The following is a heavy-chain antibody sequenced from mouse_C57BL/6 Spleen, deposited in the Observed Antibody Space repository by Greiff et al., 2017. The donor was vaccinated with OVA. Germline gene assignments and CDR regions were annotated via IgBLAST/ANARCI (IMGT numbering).Heavy chain of an antibody. J-gene: IGHJ4*01. CDR1: GYTFTSYW. CDR2: IDPAGSYT. Sequence: QVQLQQPGAELVKPGASVKLSCKASGYTFTSYWMQWVKQRPGQGLEWIGAIDPAGSYTNYNQKFKGKATLTVDTSSSTAYMQLSSLTSEDSAVYYCAREGGNYYAMDYWGQGTSVTVSS. CDR3: AREGGNYYAMDY. V-gene: IGHV1-50*01.